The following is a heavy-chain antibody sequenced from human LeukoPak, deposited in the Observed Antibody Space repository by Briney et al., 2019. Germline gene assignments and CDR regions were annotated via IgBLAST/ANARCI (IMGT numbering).Heavy chain of an antibody. V-gene: IGHV3-23*01. D-gene: IGHD3-10*01. CDR1: GFIFNNYA. J-gene: IGHJ4*02. CDR2: ISGSGGST. CDR3: AKNLPVLLWFGEPYYFDY. Sequence: PGGSLRLSCAASGFIFNNYAMNWVRQAPGKGLEWVSAISGSGGSTYYADSVKGRFTISRDNSKNTLYLQMNSLRAEDTAVYYCAKNLPVLLWFGEPYYFDYWGQGTLVTVSS.